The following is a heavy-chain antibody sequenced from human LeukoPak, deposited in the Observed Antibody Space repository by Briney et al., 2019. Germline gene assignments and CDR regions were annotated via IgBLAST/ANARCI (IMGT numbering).Heavy chain of an antibody. D-gene: IGHD1-26*01. CDR2: INSDGSST. Sequence: GGSLRLSCAASGFTFSSYAMSWVRHAPGKGLVWVSRINSDGSSTSYADSVKGRFTISRDNAKNTLYLQMNSLRAEDTAVYYCARGDESGSYAYWGQGTLATVSS. CDR3: ARGDESGSYAY. J-gene: IGHJ4*02. CDR1: GFTFSSYA. V-gene: IGHV3-74*01.